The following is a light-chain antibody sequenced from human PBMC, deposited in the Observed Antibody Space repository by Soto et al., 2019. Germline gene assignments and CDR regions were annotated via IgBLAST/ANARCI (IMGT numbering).Light chain of an antibody. J-gene: IGKJ5*01. CDR1: QSVDNN. Sequence: EIVMTQSPVTLSATQGESATLSCRASQSVDNNVAWYQQKPGQAPRLLIVGSFARATGIPARFSGSGSGSEFTLTISGLQSEDFAVYYCQQYNDRPPITFGQGTRLEI. CDR2: GSF. CDR3: QQYNDRPPIT. V-gene: IGKV3-15*01.